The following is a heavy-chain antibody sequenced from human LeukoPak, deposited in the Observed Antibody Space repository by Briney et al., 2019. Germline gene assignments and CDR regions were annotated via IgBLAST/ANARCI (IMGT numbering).Heavy chain of an antibody. J-gene: IGHJ5*02. CDR2: INHSGST. Sequence: SETLSLTCAVYGESFSGYYWSWIRQPPGKGLEWIGEINHSGSTNYNPSLKSRVTISVDTSKNQFSLKLSSVTAADTAVYYCARGGSSSWFNWFDPWGQGTLVTVSS. V-gene: IGHV4-34*01. CDR1: GESFSGYY. CDR3: ARGGSSSWFNWFDP. D-gene: IGHD6-13*01.